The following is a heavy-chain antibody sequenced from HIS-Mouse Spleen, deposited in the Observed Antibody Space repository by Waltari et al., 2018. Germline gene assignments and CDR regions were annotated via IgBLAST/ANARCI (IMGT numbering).Heavy chain of an antibody. CDR1: GGSISRYY. CDR3: ARVNYYDSSGYYFDY. V-gene: IGHV4-4*07. D-gene: IGHD3-22*01. Sequence: QVQLQESGPGLVKPSETLSLTCTVSGGSISRYYWIWIRPPAGKGLEWIGRIYTSGSTNYNPSLKSRVTMSVDTSKNQFSLKLSSVTAADTAVYYCARVNYYDSSGYYFDYWGQGTLVTVSS. J-gene: IGHJ4*02. CDR2: IYTSGST.